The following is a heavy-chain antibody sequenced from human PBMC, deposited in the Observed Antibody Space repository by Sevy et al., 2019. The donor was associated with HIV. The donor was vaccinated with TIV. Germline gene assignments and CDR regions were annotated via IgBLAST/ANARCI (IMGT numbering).Heavy chain of an antibody. CDR2: ISSSGSTI. CDR1: GFTFSDYY. V-gene: IGHV3-11*01. J-gene: IGHJ3*02. D-gene: IGHD3-3*01. Sequence: GGSLRLSCAASGFTFSDYYMSWIRQAPGKGLEWVSYISSSGSTIYYADSAKGRFTISRDNAKKSLYLQMYSLRADDTAVYYCARAYDFWSGYSDAFDIWGQGTMVTVSS. CDR3: ARAYDFWSGYSDAFDI.